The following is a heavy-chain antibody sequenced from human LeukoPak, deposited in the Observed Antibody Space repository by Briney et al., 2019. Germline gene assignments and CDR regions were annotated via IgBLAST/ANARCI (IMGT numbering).Heavy chain of an antibody. CDR2: INHSGST. D-gene: IGHD3-3*01. CDR1: GGSFSGYY. V-gene: IGHV4-34*01. J-gene: IGHJ4*02. CDR3: ARTGSITILRVYFDY. Sequence: SETLSLTCAVYGGSFSGYYWSWIRQPPGKGLEWIGEINHSGSTNYNPSLKSRVTISVDTSKNQFSLKLSSVTAADTAVYYCARTGSITILRVYFDYWGQGTLVTVSS.